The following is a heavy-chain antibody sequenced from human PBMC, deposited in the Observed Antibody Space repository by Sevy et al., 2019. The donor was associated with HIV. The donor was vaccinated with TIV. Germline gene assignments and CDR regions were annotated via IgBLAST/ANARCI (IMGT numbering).Heavy chain of an antibody. CDR1: GFTFSRYS. J-gene: IGHJ3*02. CDR3: ARDSPLSMYYYDSSAFEWNACDI. CDR2: ISSSSTYI. D-gene: IGHD3-22*01. Sequence: GGSLRLSCAASGFTFSRYSMNWVRQAPGKGLEWVSSISSSSTYIYYADSVKGRFTISRDNAKNSLYLQMNSLRAEDTAVYYYARDSPLSMYYYDSSAFEWNACDIWGQGTMVTVSS. V-gene: IGHV3-21*01.